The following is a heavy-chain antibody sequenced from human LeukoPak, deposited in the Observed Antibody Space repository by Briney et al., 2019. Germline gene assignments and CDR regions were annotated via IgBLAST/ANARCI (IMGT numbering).Heavy chain of an antibody. V-gene: IGHV5-51*01. CDR2: LYPGDSRT. CDR1: GYSFTSYW. CDR3: YSDHGGYPVS. D-gene: IGHD3-22*01. J-gene: IGHJ5*02. Sequence: GESLKISCKGSGYSFTSYWIGWVRQMPGKGLEWRAILYPGDSRTTYSPSFQDQVTISVDNSVSTAYLQWSSLRASDTVLYYCYSDHGGYPVSWGQGTLVSVSS.